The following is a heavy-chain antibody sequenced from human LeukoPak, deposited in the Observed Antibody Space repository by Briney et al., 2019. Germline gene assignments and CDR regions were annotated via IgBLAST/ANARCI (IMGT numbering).Heavy chain of an antibody. V-gene: IGHV3-23*01. CDR2: IGGSGGTT. CDR3: AKAHSSGWYDYFDY. D-gene: IGHD6-19*01. Sequence: GGSLRLSCAAYGFTFTSYAMSWVRQAPGKGLEWVSGIGGSGGTTYHADSVKGRFTISRDNSKNTLYLQMNSLRAEDTAVYYCAKAHSSGWYDYFDYWGQGTLVTVSS. CDR1: GFTFTSYA. J-gene: IGHJ4*02.